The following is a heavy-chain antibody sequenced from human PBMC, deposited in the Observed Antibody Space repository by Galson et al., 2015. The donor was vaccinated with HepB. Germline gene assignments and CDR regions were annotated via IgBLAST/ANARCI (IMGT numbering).Heavy chain of an antibody. CDR1: GYSFRNYW. V-gene: IGHV5-51*01. J-gene: IGHJ6*02. D-gene: IGHD2-2*01. CDR2: IYPGDSET. Sequence: QSGAEVKKPGESLKISCKASGYSFRNYWIGWVRQMPGKGLECMGIIYPGDSETRYSPSFQGQVTLSADKSTNTAYLQWSSLKASDTAMYYCARLGHEGYHYYGFDVWGQGTTVTVCS. CDR3: ARLGHEGYHYYGFDV.